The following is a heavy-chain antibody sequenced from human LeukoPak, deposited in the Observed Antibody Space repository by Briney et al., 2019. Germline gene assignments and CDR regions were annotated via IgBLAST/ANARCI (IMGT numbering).Heavy chain of an antibody. Sequence: SVKVSCTASGGTFSSYAISWVRQAPGQGLEWMGGIIPIFGTANYAQKFQGRVTITADESTSTAYMELSSLRSEGTAVYYCAREGATVVYFDYWGQGTLVTVSS. D-gene: IGHD4-23*01. CDR3: AREGATVVYFDY. CDR1: GGTFSSYA. CDR2: IIPIFGTA. V-gene: IGHV1-69*13. J-gene: IGHJ4*02.